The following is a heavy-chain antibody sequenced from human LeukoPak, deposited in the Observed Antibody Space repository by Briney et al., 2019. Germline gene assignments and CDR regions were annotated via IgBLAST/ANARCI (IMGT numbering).Heavy chain of an antibody. CDR1: GFTFSSYG. V-gene: IGHV3-33*01. Sequence: EGSLRLSCAASGFTFSSYGMHWVRQAPGKGLEWVAVIWYDGSNKYYADSVKGRFTISRDNSKNTLYLQMNSLRAEDTAVYYCARDHDIITEWNAFDIWGQGTMVTVSS. D-gene: IGHD3-16*01. CDR2: IWYDGSNK. J-gene: IGHJ3*02. CDR3: ARDHDIITEWNAFDI.